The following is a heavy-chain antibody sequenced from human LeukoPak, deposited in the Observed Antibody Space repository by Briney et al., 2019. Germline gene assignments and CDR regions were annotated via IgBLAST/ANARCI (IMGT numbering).Heavy chain of an antibody. J-gene: IGHJ5*02. CDR3: AINWFDP. CDR2: IYSGGST. V-gene: IGHV3-53*05. Sequence: GGSLTLSCAASGFTVSSDYMSWVRQAPGKGLEWVSVIYSGGSTYYADYVKGRLTISRDKSKNTVYLQMNSLRFEDTAMYDCAINWFDPWGQRTLVTVSS. CDR1: GFTVSSDY.